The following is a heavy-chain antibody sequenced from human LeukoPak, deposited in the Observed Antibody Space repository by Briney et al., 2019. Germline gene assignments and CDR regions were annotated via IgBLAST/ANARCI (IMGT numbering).Heavy chain of an antibody. CDR2: IYSGGST. CDR3: AKDFRYYGSGSYYPDY. V-gene: IGHV3-66*02. D-gene: IGHD3-10*01. Sequence: PGGSLRLSCAASGFAVSNNYMSWVRQAPGKGLEWVSVIYSGGSTYYADSVKGRFTISRDNSKNTLYLQMNSLRAEDTAVYFCAKDFRYYGSGSYYPDYWGQGTLVTVSS. CDR1: GFAVSNNY. J-gene: IGHJ4*02.